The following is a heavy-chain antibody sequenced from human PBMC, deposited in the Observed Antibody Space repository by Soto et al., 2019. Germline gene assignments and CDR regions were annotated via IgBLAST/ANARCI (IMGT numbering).Heavy chain of an antibody. V-gene: IGHV3-53*01. CDR2: IYSGGST. J-gene: IGHJ6*02. CDR3: ARHQTGRRPYYYYGMDV. CDR1: GFSVSSNY. Sequence: GGSLRLSCAASGFSVSSNYMSWVRQAPGKGLEWVSVIYSGGSTYYADSVKGRFTISRDNSKNTLYFQMTSLRAEDTAVYYCARHQTGRRPYYYYGMDVWGQGTTVTVSS.